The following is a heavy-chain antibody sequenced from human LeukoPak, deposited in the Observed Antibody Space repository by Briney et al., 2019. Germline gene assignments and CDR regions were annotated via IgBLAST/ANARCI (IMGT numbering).Heavy chain of an antibody. J-gene: IGHJ4*02. CDR2: ISGSGGST. V-gene: IGHV3-23*01. Sequence: QPGGSLRLSCAASGFTFSTHAMRWVRQAPGKGLEWVSAISGSGGSTYYADSVKGRFTISRDNSKNTLYLQMNSLRAEDTAVYYCAKDPSLGIVVPNWGQGTLVTVSS. D-gene: IGHD1-26*01. CDR3: AKDPSLGIVVPN. CDR1: GFTFSTHA.